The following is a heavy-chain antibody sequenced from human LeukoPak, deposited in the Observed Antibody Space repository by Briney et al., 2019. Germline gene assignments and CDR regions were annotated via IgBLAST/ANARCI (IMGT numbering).Heavy chain of an antibody. CDR3: ARTLDYYDSSGYFFYFDY. D-gene: IGHD3-22*01. Sequence: SETLCLTCTVSGGSINSSSYYWGWIRQPPEKGMEWIGRIYHSGSTNYNPTLKSRVTMSVDSSKTQFFLKLSSVTAADTAVYYCARTLDYYDSSGYFFYFDYWGQGTLVTVSS. V-gene: IGHV4-39*07. CDR2: IYHSGST. CDR1: GGSINSSSYY. J-gene: IGHJ4*02.